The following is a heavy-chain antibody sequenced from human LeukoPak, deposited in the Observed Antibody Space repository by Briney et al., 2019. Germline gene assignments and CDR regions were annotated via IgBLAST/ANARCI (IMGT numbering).Heavy chain of an antibody. J-gene: IGHJ3*02. CDR3: ARYHNKYYYDSSGYQDAFDI. Sequence: ASVKISCKASGYTFTSYDINCVRQATGQGLEWIVWLNPNSGNTGYAQKFQGRVTMTRNTSISTAYMELSSLRSEDTAVYYCARYHNKYYYDSSGYQDAFDIWGQGTMVTVSS. CDR2: LNPNSGNT. CDR1: GYTFTSYD. V-gene: IGHV1-8*01. D-gene: IGHD3-22*01.